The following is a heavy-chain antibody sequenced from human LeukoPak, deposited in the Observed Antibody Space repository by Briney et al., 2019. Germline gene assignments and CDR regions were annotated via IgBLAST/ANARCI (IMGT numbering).Heavy chain of an antibody. D-gene: IGHD6-19*01. CDR1: GFTVSSNY. CDR3: ARAPEWLIFDF. CDR2: IYSGGST. V-gene: IGHV3-53*04. J-gene: IGHJ4*02. Sequence: PGGSLRLSCVASGFTVSSNYMSWVRQAPGKGLEWVSVIYSGGSTYYADSVKGRLTISRHNSKNTLYLQMNSLRAEDTAVYYCARAPEWLIFDFWGQGTLVTVSS.